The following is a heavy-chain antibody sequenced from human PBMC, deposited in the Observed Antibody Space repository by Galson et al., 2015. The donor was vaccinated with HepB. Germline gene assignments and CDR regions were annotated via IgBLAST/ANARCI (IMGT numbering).Heavy chain of an antibody. CDR1: GFTFSDYY. CDR2: ISSSSDYT. J-gene: IGHJ6*02. D-gene: IGHD3-10*01. CDR3: ARDDFGELSHYGMYV. V-gene: IGHV3-11*06. Sequence: SLRLSCAASGFTFSDYYMSWIRQAPGKGLEWVSYISSSSDYTNYADSVKGRFTISRDNAKNSLYLQMNSLRAEDTAVYYCARDDFGELSHYGMYVWGQGTTVTVSS.